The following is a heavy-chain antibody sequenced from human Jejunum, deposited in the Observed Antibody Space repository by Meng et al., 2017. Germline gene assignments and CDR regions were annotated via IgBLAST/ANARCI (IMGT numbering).Heavy chain of an antibody. V-gene: IGHV4-31*03. CDR2: IHYSGNI. Sequence: GQMQGWGPGLVKPSQTLSLTCTVFGGSISSDGYYWSWVRQHPGKALEWIGYIHYSGNIYYNPSLKSRVTMSVDSSKNQFSLKLTSVTAADTAVYYCARDLGYTGSYEFDYWGQGTLVTVSS. D-gene: IGHD3-10*01. CDR1: GGSISSDGYY. J-gene: IGHJ4*02. CDR3: ARDLGYTGSYEFDY.